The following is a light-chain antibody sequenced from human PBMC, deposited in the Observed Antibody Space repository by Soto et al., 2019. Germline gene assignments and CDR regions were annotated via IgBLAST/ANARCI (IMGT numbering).Light chain of an antibody. CDR2: GAS. Sequence: DTALTQSPGTLSLPPGERATLSCRANQTVPSNYFAWYQQQPGQAPRLLIYGASTRATGIPDRFSGSGSGTDFSLTITRLEPEDFAVYFCQQYGDLPLTFGLGTKVDIK. CDR3: QQYGDLPLT. J-gene: IGKJ1*01. CDR1: QTVPSNY. V-gene: IGKV3-20*01.